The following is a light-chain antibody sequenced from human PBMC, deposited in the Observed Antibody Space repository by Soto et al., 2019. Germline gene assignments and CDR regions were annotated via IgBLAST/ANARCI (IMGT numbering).Light chain of an antibody. V-gene: IGKV3-20*01. CDR1: QSVSSSY. CDR3: QQYGSTPLYT. J-gene: IGKJ2*01. Sequence: EIVLTQSPGTLSLSPGERATLSCRASQSVSSSYLAWYQQKPGQAPRLLIYGASSRATGIPDRFSGSGSGTDVTLTISRLEPEDFAVDYYQQYGSTPLYTFGQGTKLEIK. CDR2: GAS.